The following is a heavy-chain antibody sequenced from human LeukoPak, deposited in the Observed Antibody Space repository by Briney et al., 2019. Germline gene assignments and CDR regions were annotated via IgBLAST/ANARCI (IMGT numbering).Heavy chain of an antibody. J-gene: IGHJ6*03. CDR2: IKQDGSEK. CDR1: GFTFSSYW. D-gene: IGHD1-20*01. CDR3: ARITAGIATRKGKVYYYYYYMDV. V-gene: IGHV3-7*01. Sequence: GGSLRLSCAASGFTFSSYWMSWVRQAPGKGLEGVANIKQDGSEKYYVDSVKGRLTISRGNAKNSPYLQMNNLRAEDTAVYYCARITAGIATRKGKVYYYYYYMDVWGKGTTVTVSS.